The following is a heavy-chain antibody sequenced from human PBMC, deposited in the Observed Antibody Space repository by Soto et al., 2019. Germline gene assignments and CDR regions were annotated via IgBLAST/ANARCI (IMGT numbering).Heavy chain of an antibody. V-gene: IGHV4-34*01. Sequence: KASETLSLTCAVYGGSFSGYYWSWIRQPPGKGLEWIGEINHSGSTNYNPSLKSRVTISVDTSKNQFSLKLSSVTAADTAVYYCGIVVVTEGIQPIDYWGQGTLVTVSS. CDR2: INHSGST. CDR1: GGSFSGYY. CDR3: GIVVVTEGIQPIDY. D-gene: IGHD2-21*02. J-gene: IGHJ4*02.